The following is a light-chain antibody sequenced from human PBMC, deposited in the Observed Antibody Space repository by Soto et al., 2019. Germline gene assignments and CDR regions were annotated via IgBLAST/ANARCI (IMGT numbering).Light chain of an antibody. CDR3: QQCGSLPGT. Sequence: EIVLTHSHATPSVSPGERATLXSKASQSVSSNLAWYQQKPGQAPRLLFYGASTRATGIPARFSGSGSGTDFTLTISRLEPEDFAVYYCQQCGSLPGTFGQGTKVDIK. CDR2: GAS. J-gene: IGKJ1*01. CDR1: QSVSSN. V-gene: IGKV3-15*01.